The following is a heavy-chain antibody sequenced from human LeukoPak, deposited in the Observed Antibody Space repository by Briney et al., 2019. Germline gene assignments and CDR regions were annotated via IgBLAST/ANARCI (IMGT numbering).Heavy chain of an antibody. CDR2: INHSGST. J-gene: IGHJ6*03. CDR3: ARQYRQLAHMRYYYYYMDV. Sequence: PSETLSLTCAVYGGSFSGYYWSWIRQPPGKGLEWIGEINHSGSTNYNPSLKSRVTISVDTSKNQFSLKLSSVTAADTAVYYCARQYRQLAHMRYYYYYMDVWGKGTTVTVSS. D-gene: IGHD6-6*01. V-gene: IGHV4-34*01. CDR1: GGSFSGYY.